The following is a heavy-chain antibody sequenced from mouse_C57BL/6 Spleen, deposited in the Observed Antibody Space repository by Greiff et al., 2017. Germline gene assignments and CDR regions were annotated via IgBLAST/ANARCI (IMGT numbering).Heavy chain of an antibody. V-gene: IGHV10-1*01. CDR3: VRGVDYYGSPSFAY. CDR2: IRSKSNNYAT. D-gene: IGHD1-1*01. CDR1: GFSFNTYA. Sequence: EVQVVESGGGLVQPKGSLKLSCAASGFSFNTYAMNWVRQAPGKGLEWVARIRSKSNNYATYYADSVKDRFTISRDDSESMLYLQMNNLKTEDTAMYYCVRGVDYYGSPSFAYWGQGTLVTVSA. J-gene: IGHJ3*01.